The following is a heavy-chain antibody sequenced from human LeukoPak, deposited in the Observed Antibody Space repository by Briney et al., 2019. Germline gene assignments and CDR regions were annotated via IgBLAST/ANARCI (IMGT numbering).Heavy chain of an antibody. J-gene: IGHJ6*03. CDR3: AKSGYYYYMDV. CDR2: VRGDGGTT. V-gene: IGHV3-74*01. Sequence: GGSLRLSCAASGFTFSSYWMHWVRQAPGKGVEWVARVRGDGGTTSYADSVKGRFTISRDNAKNTLYLQMNSLRAEDTAVYYCAKSGYYYYMDVWGKGTTVTVSS. CDR1: GFTFSSYW. D-gene: IGHD3-10*01.